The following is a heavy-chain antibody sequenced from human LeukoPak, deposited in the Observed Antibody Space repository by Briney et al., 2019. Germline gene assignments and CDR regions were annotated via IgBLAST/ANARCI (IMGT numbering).Heavy chain of an antibody. V-gene: IGHV4-59*08. CDR3: ARHRVIAAAGTGVFDS. CDR1: GGSMSSYY. J-gene: IGHJ4*02. CDR2: IYYSGRT. Sequence: SETLSLTCTISGGSMSSYYWSWIRRPPGKGLEWIGYIYYSGRTNYNPSLKSRVTISVGTSKSQFSLKLSSVTAADTAIYYCARHRVIAAAGTGVFDSWGQGTLVTVSS. D-gene: IGHD6-13*01.